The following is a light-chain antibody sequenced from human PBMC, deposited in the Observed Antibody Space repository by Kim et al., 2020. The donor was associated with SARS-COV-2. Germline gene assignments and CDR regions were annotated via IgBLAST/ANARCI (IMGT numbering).Light chain of an antibody. CDR1: QSISSW. Sequence: DIQMTQSPSTLSASVGDRVTITCRASQSISSWLAWYQQKPGKAPKLLIYKASSLESGVPSRFSGSGSWTEFTLTISSLQPDDFATYYCQQYNSYPLTFGRGTKVEIK. CDR2: KAS. J-gene: IGKJ4*01. CDR3: QQYNSYPLT. V-gene: IGKV1-5*03.